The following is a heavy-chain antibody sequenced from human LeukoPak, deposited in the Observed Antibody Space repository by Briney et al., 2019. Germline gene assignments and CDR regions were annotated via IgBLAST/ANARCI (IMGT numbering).Heavy chain of an antibody. CDR1: GYSFTSYW. CDR2: IYPGDSDT. Sequence: GESLKISCKGSGYSFTSYWIGWVRQMPGKGLERMGIIYPGDSDTRYSPSFQGQVTISADKSISTAYLQWSSLKASDTAMYYCARQVRAAAGAYYFDYWGQGTLVTVSS. CDR3: ARQVRAAAGAYYFDY. J-gene: IGHJ4*02. D-gene: IGHD6-13*01. V-gene: IGHV5-51*01.